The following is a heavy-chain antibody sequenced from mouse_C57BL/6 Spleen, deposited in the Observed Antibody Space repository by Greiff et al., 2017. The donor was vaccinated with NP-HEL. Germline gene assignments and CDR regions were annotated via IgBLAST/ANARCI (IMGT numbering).Heavy chain of an antibody. J-gene: IGHJ4*01. CDR2: IHPSDSDT. CDR3: AILEGVGGYYAMDY. D-gene: IGHD3-3*01. Sequence: QVQLKQPGAELVKPGASVKVSCKASGYTFTSYWMHWVKQRPGQGLEWIGRIHPSDSDTNYNQKFKGKATLTVDKSSSTAYMQLSSLTSEDSAVYYCAILEGVGGYYAMDYWGQGTSVTVSS. V-gene: IGHV1-74*01. CDR1: GYTFTSYW.